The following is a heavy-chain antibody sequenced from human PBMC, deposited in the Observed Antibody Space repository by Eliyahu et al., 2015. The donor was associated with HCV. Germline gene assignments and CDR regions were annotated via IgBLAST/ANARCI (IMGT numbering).Heavy chain of an antibody. CDR3: AKNTPGWSYFDH. J-gene: IGHJ4*02. D-gene: IGHD6-19*01. CDR1: GLXFSSDV. CDR2: ISGSGEST. Sequence: EVQLVESGGDLVQPGGSLRVSCXVSGLXFSSDVMTWVRQAPGQGLEWVSSISGSGESTFYADSVKGRFTISRDNSKNTLYLQMDGLRAEDTAIYYCAKNTPGWSYFDHWGQGTLVTVSS. V-gene: IGHV3-23*04.